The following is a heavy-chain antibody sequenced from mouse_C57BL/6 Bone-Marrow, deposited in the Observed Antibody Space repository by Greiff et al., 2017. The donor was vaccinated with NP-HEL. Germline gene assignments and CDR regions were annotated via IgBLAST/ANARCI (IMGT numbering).Heavy chain of an antibody. CDR3: TRSWDSWYFDY. CDR1: GYTFTDYE. CDR2: IDPETGGT. V-gene: IGHV1-15*01. J-gene: IGHJ2*01. D-gene: IGHD4-1*01. Sequence: VQLQESGAELVRPGASVTLSCKASGYTFTDYEMHWVKQTPVHGLEWIGAIDPETGGTAYNQKFKGKAILTADKSSSTAYMELRSLTSEDSAVYYCTRSWDSWYFDYWGQGTTLTVSS.